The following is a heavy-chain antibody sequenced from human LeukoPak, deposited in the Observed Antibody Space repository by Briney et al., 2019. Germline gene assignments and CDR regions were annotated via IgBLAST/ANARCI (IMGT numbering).Heavy chain of an antibody. CDR3: AKRGPLNAFDI. CDR2: ISYDGSNK. CDR1: GFTFSSYG. V-gene: IGHV3-30*18. Sequence: GGSLRLSCAASGFTFSSYGMHWVRQAPGKGLEWVAVISYDGSNKYYADSVKGRFTISRDNSKNTLYLQMNSLRAEDTAVYYCAKRGPLNAFDIWGQGTMVTVSS. J-gene: IGHJ3*02.